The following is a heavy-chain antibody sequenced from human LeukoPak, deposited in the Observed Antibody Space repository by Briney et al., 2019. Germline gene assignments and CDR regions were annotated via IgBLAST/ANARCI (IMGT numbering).Heavy chain of an antibody. Sequence: PSETLSLTCTVSGGSISSYYWNWIRQPAGKGLEWIGRIYTSGSTNYNPSLKSRVSMSVDTSKNQFSLKLSSVTAADTAVYYCARQAARHDAFDIWGQGTMVTVSS. V-gene: IGHV4-4*07. J-gene: IGHJ3*02. D-gene: IGHD6-6*01. CDR3: ARQAARHDAFDI. CDR1: GGSISSYY. CDR2: IYTSGST.